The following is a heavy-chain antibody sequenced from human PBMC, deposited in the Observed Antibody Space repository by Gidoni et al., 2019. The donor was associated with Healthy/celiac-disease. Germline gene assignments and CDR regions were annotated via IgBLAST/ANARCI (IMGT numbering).Heavy chain of an antibody. V-gene: IGHV3-48*02. CDR3: AREAYQLLYYYYYGMDV. D-gene: IGHD2-2*01. CDR2: ISSSSSTI. J-gene: IGHJ6*02. Sequence: EVQLVESGGGLVQPGGPLGPPWAALGFTFGSISMNWVRQAPGKGLEWVSYISSSSSTIYYADSVKGRFTISRDNAKNSLYLQMNSLRDEDTAVYYCAREAYQLLYYYYYGMDVWGQGTTVTVSS. CDR1: GFTFGSIS.